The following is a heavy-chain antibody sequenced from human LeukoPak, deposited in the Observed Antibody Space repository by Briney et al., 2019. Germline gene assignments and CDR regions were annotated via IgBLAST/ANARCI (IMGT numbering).Heavy chain of an antibody. Sequence: PSETLSLTCAVANESVSRGSYSWSWIRQSPGKGLEWIGYTYYTGGTYYNPSLKSRVTISADKSKNEFSLKLKSVTAADTAMYYCARDSVQLERRFDYWGQGTLVTVSS. J-gene: IGHJ4*02. CDR2: TYYTGGT. CDR1: NESVSRGSYS. V-gene: IGHV4-30-2*06. D-gene: IGHD1-1*01. CDR3: ARDSVQLERRFDY.